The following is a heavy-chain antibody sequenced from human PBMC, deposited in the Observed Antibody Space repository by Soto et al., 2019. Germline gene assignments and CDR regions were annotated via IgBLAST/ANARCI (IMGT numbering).Heavy chain of an antibody. D-gene: IGHD4-4*01. CDR3: ASPPGARWLQYPPAY. CDR2: IKEDGSRA. CDR1: GFTFSSYW. V-gene: IGHV3-7*03. Sequence: GGSLRLSCAASGFTFSSYWLSWVRQAPGTGLEWVANIKEDGSRAYYVDSVKGRFTISRDNAKNSLYLQMNNLRAEDTAVYYCASPPGARWLQYPPAYWGQGTLVTVSS. J-gene: IGHJ4*02.